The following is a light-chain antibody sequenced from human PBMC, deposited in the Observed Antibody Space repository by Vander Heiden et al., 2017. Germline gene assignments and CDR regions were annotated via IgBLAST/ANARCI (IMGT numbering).Light chain of an antibody. V-gene: IGKV1-39*01. CDR3: QQSYSTLWT. CDR1: QSISSY. J-gene: IGKJ1*01. Sequence: DIQMTQSPSSLSASVGDIVTITCRASQSISSYLNWYQQRPGKAPRVLIYAASTLQSAVPSRFSGSGSGTDFTLTISSLQPEDFATYYCQQSYSTLWTFGQGTKVEIK. CDR2: AAS.